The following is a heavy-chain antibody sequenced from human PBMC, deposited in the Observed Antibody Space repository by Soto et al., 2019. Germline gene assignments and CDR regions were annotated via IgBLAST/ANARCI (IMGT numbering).Heavy chain of an antibody. V-gene: IGHV4-31*03. CDR2: IYYSGSN. CDR3: ARSGLGYCRNISCSNKNWFDP. J-gene: IGHJ5*02. D-gene: IGHD2-2*01. Sequence: SETLSLTCNVSGGSISSGGYYWGWIRQHPGKGLEWIGYIYYSGSNYYNPSLKSRLSLSADTSKNQFSLRLRSVTAADTAVYYCARSGLGYCRNISCSNKNWFDPWGQGTLVTVSS. CDR1: GGSISSGGYY.